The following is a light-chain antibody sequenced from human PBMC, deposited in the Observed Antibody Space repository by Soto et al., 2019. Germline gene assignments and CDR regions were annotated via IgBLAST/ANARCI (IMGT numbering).Light chain of an antibody. CDR1: SSDIGAYNY. Sequence: QSALTQPASVSGSPGQSITISCSGTSSDIGAYNYVSWYQQHPDKAPKLIIFDVTNRPSGVSGRFSGSKSANTASLTISGLQAEDEADYYCSSYTSSSTPHVFGTGTKLTVL. V-gene: IGLV2-14*03. J-gene: IGLJ1*01. CDR3: SSYTSSSTPHV. CDR2: DVT.